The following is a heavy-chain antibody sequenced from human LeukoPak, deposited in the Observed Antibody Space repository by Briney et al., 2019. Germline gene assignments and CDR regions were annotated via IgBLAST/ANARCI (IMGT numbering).Heavy chain of an antibody. Sequence: SVKVSCKASGGTFSSYAISWVRQAPGQGLEWMGRIIPILGIANYAQKFQGRVTITADKSTSTAYMELSSLRSEDTAVYYCATDRRDFVWGSYRSAPFWGQGTLVTVSS. D-gene: IGHD3-16*02. J-gene: IGHJ4*02. CDR2: IIPILGIA. CDR3: ATDRRDFVWGSYRSAPF. V-gene: IGHV1-69*04. CDR1: GGTFSSYA.